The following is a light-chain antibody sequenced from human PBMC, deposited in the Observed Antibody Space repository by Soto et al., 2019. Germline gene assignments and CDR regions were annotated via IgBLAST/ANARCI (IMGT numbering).Light chain of an antibody. CDR1: SSNIGSNY. V-gene: IGLV1-47*02. CDR3: AAWDDSLSEV. Sequence: QSVLTQPPSASGTPGQRVTISCSGSSSNIGSNYVYWYQQLPGTAPKLLIYSNNQRPSGVPDRFSGSKSGTSASLAISGLRSEDEGDYYCAAWDDSLSEVFGGGTKLTVL. CDR2: SNN. J-gene: IGLJ3*02.